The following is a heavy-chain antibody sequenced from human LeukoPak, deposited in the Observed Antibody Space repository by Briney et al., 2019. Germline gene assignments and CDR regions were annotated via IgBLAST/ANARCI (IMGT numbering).Heavy chain of an antibody. D-gene: IGHD4-17*01. CDR3: VRDFNTVTTAYLQH. CDR2: ISSSSRHR. V-gene: IGHV3-21*01. CDR1: GFTFSTYS. Sequence: PGGSLRLSCVASGFTFSTYSMNWVRQAPGKGLEWVSSISSSSRHRYYADSVKGRFTISRDDAKNSVYLQMNSLRAKETAVYYCVRDFNTVTTAYLQHWGQGTLVTVSS. J-gene: IGHJ1*01.